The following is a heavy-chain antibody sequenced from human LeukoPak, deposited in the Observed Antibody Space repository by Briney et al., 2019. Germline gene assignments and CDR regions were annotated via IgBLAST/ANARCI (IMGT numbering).Heavy chain of an antibody. Sequence: SETLSLTCAVYGGSFSGYYWSWIRQPPGKGLEWIGEINHSGSTNYNPSLKSRVTISVDTSKNQFSLKLSSVTAADTAVYYCARGRLNVGITFGGVIVPTFDYWGQGTLVTVSS. CDR2: INHSGST. V-gene: IGHV4-34*01. J-gene: IGHJ4*02. CDR3: ARGRLNVGITFGGVIVPTFDY. CDR1: GGSFSGYY. D-gene: IGHD3-16*02.